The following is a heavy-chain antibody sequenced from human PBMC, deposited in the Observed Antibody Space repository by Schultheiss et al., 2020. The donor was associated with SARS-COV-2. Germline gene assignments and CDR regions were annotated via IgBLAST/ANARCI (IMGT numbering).Heavy chain of an antibody. CDR3: AKDRGQWLPGGHMDV. CDR2: ISYDGSNK. CDR1: GFTFSSYG. J-gene: IGHJ6*02. D-gene: IGHD6-19*01. V-gene: IGHV3-30*18. Sequence: GGSLRLSCAASGFTFSSYGMHWVRQAPGKGLEWVAVISYDGSNKYYADSVKGRFTISRDNSKNTLYLQMNSLRAEDTAVYYCAKDRGQWLPGGHMDVWGQGTTVTVSS.